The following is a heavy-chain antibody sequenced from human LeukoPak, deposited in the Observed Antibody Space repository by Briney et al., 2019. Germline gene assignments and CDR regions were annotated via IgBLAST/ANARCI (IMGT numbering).Heavy chain of an antibody. CDR2: IDSTGST. CDR1: GFTFSNYG. J-gene: IGHJ3*02. D-gene: IGHD5-18*01. CDR3: ARRERLGYSYGRGTLDI. V-gene: IGHV3-66*01. Sequence: PGGSLRLSCAASGFTFSNYGMHWVRQAPGKGLEWVSFIDSTGSTYYADSVKGRFTISRDNSRNTLYLQMNSLRVEDTAVYYCARRERLGYSYGRGTLDIWGQGTMVTVSS.